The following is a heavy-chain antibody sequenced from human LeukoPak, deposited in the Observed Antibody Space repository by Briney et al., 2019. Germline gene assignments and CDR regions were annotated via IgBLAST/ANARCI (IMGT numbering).Heavy chain of an antibody. J-gene: IGHJ5*02. CDR1: GYTLTSHY. V-gene: IGHV1-46*01. CDR2: INPSGGST. CDR3: ARDVSSTSSWWFDP. Sequence: GASVKVSCKASGYTLTSHYMHWVRQAPEQGLEWMGIINPSGGSTSYAQKFQGRVTMTRDMSTGTDYMELSSLRYEDTAVYYCARDVSSTSSWWFDPWGQGTLVIVSS. D-gene: IGHD2-2*01.